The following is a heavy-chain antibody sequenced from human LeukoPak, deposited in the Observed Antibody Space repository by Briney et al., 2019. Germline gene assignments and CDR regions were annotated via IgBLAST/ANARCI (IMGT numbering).Heavy chain of an antibody. J-gene: IGHJ6*02. CDR2: TWYDGTKK. D-gene: IGHD1-26*01. V-gene: IGHV3-33*06. CDR1: EFSISSYA. Sequence: GRSLRLSCAASEFSISSYAMHWVRQAPGKGLEWVAVTWYDGTKKYYADSVEGRFTISRDNSENTLYLEMNSLRAEDTAVIYCAKDIEGTTDYAMDVWGQGTTVTVSS. CDR3: AKDIEGTTDYAMDV.